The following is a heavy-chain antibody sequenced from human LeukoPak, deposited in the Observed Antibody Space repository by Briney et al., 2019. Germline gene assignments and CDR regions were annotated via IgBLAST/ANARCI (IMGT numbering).Heavy chain of an antibody. D-gene: IGHD3-22*01. J-gene: IGHJ4*02. CDR1: RGTFSSYA. Sequence: ASVKVSCKASRGTFSSYAISWVRQAPGQRLEWMGWINAGNGNTKYSQKFQGRVTITRDTSASTAYMELSSLRSEDTAVYYCAGGGDYYDSSGYHYWGQGTLVTVSS. V-gene: IGHV1-3*01. CDR2: INAGNGNT. CDR3: AGGGDYYDSSGYHY.